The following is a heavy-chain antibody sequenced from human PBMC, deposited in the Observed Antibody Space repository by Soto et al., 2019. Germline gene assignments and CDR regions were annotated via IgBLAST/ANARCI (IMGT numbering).Heavy chain of an antibody. CDR2: ISGDSVRT. J-gene: IGHJ5*01. D-gene: IGHD3-16*01. CDR3: VKGGWLDF. Sequence: EVQLLESGGGLVQPGGSLRLSCAASGFSFSNFEMSWVRQAPGRGLEWVSVISGDSVRTNYADAVKGRFTISRDNSKHTLYLQMNSLTAEDTAVYACVKGGWLDFWGQGTLVTVSS. CDR1: GFSFSNFE. V-gene: IGHV3-23*01.